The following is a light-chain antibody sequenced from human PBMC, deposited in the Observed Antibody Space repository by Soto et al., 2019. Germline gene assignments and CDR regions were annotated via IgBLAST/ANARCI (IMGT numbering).Light chain of an antibody. V-gene: IGKV3-15*01. CDR3: QQYNNWLSWM. Sequence: EVVMTQSPAVLSVSPGETATLSCRASQSISSKLAWYQQKPGQAPRLLIYGAVTRATGIPARFSGSGSTTDFTLTISSLHSEDCAVYYCQQYNNWLSWMFGQGTKVEIK. CDR2: GAV. CDR1: QSISSK. J-gene: IGKJ1*01.